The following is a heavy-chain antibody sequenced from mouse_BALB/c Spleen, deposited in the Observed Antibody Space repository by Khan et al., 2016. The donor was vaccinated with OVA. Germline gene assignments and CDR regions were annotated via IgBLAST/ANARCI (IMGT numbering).Heavy chain of an antibody. CDR3: TRGGYGSPFAY. J-gene: IGHJ3*01. Sequence: VQLQESGAELVKPGASVKLSCKASGYTFTRFYMYWVKQRPGQGLEWIGEINPNNGGTNVNEKFKSKATLTVDKSSSTAYMELSSLTSEDSAVYYCTRGGYGSPFAYWGQGTLVTVSA. CDR2: INPNNGGT. V-gene: IGHV1S81*02. D-gene: IGHD1-1*01. CDR1: GYTFTRFY.